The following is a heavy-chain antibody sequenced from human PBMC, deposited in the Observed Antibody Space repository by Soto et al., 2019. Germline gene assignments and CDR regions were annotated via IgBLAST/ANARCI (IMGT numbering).Heavy chain of an antibody. CDR1: GGSISSSSYY. J-gene: IGHJ4*02. CDR2: IYYSGST. D-gene: IGHD2-15*01. V-gene: IGHV4-39*01. Sequence: SETLSLTCPVSGGSISSSSYYWGWIRQPPGKGLEWIGSIYYSGSTYYNPSLKSRVTISADTSKNQFSLKLSSVTAADTAVYYCARHTPAISISDHWGQGTLVTVSS. CDR3: ARHTPAISISDH.